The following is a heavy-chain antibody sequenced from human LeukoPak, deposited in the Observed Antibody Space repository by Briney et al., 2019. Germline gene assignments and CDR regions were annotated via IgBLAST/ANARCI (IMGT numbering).Heavy chain of an antibody. CDR3: AKRFGSGYYNVDY. Sequence: GGSLRLSCAASGFTFSSYGMHWVRQAPGKGLEWVAFIRYDEINKYYADSVKGRFTISRDNSKNTLYLQMNSLRVEDTAVYYCAKRFGSGYYNVDYWGQGTLVTVSS. CDR2: IRYDEINK. CDR1: GFTFSSYG. V-gene: IGHV3-30*02. D-gene: IGHD3-22*01. J-gene: IGHJ4*02.